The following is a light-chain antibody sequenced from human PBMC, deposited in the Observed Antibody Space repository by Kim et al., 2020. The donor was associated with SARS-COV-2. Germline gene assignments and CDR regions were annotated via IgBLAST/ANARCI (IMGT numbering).Light chain of an antibody. J-gene: IGKJ4*01. CDR3: QQYDNLLLT. Sequence: DIQMTQSPSSLSASVGDRVTITCQASQDISNYLNWYQQKPGKAPKLLIYDASNLETGVPSRFSGSGSGTDFTFTISSLQPEDIATYYWQQYDNLLLTFGGGTKVDIK. V-gene: IGKV1-33*01. CDR1: QDISNY. CDR2: DAS.